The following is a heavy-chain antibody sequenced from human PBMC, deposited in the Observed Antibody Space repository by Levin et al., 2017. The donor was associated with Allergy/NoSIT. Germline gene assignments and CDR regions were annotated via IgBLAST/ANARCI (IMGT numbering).Heavy chain of an antibody. J-gene: IGHJ6*02. CDR2: IWYDGSNK. D-gene: IGHD3-10*01. V-gene: IGHV3-33*01. CDR1: GFTFSSYG. CDR3: ARGSYYGLAYGMDV. Sequence: AGGSLRLSCAASGFTFSSYGMHWVRQAPGKGLEWVAVIWYDGSNKYYADSVKGRFTISRDNSKNTLYLQMNSLRAEDTAVYYCARGSYYGLAYGMDVWGQGTTVTVSS.